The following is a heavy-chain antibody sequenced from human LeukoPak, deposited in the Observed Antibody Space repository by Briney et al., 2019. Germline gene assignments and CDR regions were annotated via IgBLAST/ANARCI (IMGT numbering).Heavy chain of an antibody. CDR1: NYTFVSFG. CDR3: ARGSGTTGTIYMDV. D-gene: IGHD1-1*01. V-gene: IGHV1-18*01. CDR2: ISAYNGNR. J-gene: IGHJ6*03. Sequence: ASVKVSCKASNYTFVSFGITWVRQAPGQGLEWMGWISAYNGNRKIAQKFQGRVTLTTDTSASTAYMELGNLKSDDTPVYFCARGSGTTGTIYMDVWGKGIAVTVSS.